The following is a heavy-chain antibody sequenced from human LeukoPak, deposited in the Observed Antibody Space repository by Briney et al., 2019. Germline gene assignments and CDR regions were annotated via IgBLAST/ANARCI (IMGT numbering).Heavy chain of an antibody. CDR1: GFTFSSYW. Sequence: GGSLRLSCAACGFTFSSYWMSWVRQAPGKGLEWVANIKQDGSEKYYVDSVKGRFTISRDNAKNSLYLQMNSLRAEDTAVYYCARLERRFLEWLSGYYYMDVLGKGTTVTVS. V-gene: IGHV3-7*01. D-gene: IGHD3-3*01. CDR3: ARLERRFLEWLSGYYYMDV. J-gene: IGHJ6*03. CDR2: IKQDGSEK.